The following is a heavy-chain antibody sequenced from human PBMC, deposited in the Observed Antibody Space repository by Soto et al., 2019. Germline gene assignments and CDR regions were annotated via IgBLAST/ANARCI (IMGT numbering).Heavy chain of an antibody. V-gene: IGHV3-21*01. CDR3: ARDQGLTYYDILTGYYQN. CDR2: ISSSSSYI. Sequence: GGSLRLSCAASGFTFSSYSMNWVRQAPGKGLEWVSSISSSSSYIYHADSVKGRFTISRDNAKNSLYLQMNSLRAEDTAVYYCARDQGLTYYDILTGYYQNWGQGTLVTVSS. CDR1: GFTFSSYS. D-gene: IGHD3-9*01. J-gene: IGHJ4*02.